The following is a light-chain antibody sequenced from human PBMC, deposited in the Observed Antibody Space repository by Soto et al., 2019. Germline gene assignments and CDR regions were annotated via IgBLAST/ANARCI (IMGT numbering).Light chain of an antibody. CDR2: RNN. CDR3: AAWDDSLSAFYV. CDR1: SSNIGSNY. Sequence: QSVLTQPPSASGTPGQRVTISCSGRSSNIGSNYVYWYQQLPGTAPKLLIYRNNQRPSGVPDRFSGSKSGTSASLAISGLRSEDEADYYCAAWDDSLSAFYVFGTGTQLTVL. J-gene: IGLJ1*01. V-gene: IGLV1-47*01.